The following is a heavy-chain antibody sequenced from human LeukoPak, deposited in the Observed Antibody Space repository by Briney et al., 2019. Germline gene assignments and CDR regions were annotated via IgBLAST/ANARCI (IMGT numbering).Heavy chain of an antibody. Sequence: SETLSLTCAVSGDSISSSYYWGWSRQPPGKGLEWIATISHAGTTYYNPSLKSRLTMSLDTSKMQFSLDLSSVTAADTAVYYCARINTVKATFDHWGRGTQVTVFS. CDR1: GDSISSSYY. V-gene: IGHV4-38-2*01. J-gene: IGHJ5*02. D-gene: IGHD3-10*01. CDR2: ISHAGTT. CDR3: ARINTVKATFDH.